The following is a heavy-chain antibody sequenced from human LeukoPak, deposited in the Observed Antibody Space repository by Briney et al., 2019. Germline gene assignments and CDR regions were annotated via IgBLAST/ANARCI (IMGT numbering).Heavy chain of an antibody. CDR1: GFTFSSYA. V-gene: IGHV3-23*01. Sequence: GGSLRLSXAASGFTFSSYAMSWVRQAPGKGLEWVSAITGSGGSTYYADSVKGRFTISRDNSKNTLYVQMNSLRAEDTAVYYCATERNWVFDYWGQGTLVTVSS. J-gene: IGHJ4*02. CDR3: ATERNWVFDY. D-gene: IGHD7-27*01. CDR2: ITGSGGST.